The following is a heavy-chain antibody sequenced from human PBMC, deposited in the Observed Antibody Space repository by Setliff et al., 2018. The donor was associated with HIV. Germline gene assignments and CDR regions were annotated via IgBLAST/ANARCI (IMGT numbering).Heavy chain of an antibody. V-gene: IGHV5-51*01. CDR1: GYSFTNKW. Sequence: LGESLKISCVASGYSFTNKWIGWVRQTPGKGLEWMGMVFPDDSDTRYSPSFQGQVSMSADKSINTAYLQWSSLKASDTAVYYCARSMGFKATTRLDFWGPGTLVTVSS. J-gene: IGHJ4*02. D-gene: IGHD3-10*01. CDR3: ARSMGFKATTRLDF. CDR2: VFPDDSDT.